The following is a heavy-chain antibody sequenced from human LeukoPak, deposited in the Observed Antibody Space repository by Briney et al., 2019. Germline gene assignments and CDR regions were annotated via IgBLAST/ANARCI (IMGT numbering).Heavy chain of an antibody. CDR1: GYPFTGYY. Sequence: ASVKVSCKASGYPFTGYYLHWVRQAPGQGLEWMGWINPNSGGTNYAQKFQGRVTMTRDTSISTAYMELSRLRSDDTAVYYCARALSYRDAFDIWGQGTMVTVSS. V-gene: IGHV1-2*02. CDR2: INPNSGGT. CDR3: ARALSYRDAFDI. J-gene: IGHJ3*02. D-gene: IGHD3-16*02.